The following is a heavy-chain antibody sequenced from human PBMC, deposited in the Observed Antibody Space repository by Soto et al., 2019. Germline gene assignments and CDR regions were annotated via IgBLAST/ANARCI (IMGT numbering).Heavy chain of an antibody. CDR3: ARWGGYSGSGYDAFDI. J-gene: IGHJ3*02. CDR1: GYSFTSYW. V-gene: IGHV5-51*01. Sequence: ESLKISCKGSGYSFTSYWIGWVRQMPGKGLEWMGIIYPGDSDTRYSPSFQGQVTISADKSISTAYLQWSSLKASDTAMYYCARWGGYSGSGYDAFDIWGQGIMVTVSS. CDR2: IYPGDSDT. D-gene: IGHD1-26*01.